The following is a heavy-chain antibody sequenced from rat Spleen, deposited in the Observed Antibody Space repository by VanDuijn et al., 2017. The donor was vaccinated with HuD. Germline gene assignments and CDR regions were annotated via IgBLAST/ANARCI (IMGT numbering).Heavy chain of an antibody. V-gene: IGHV2-13*01. CDR3: ARGDYSSPRGGY. CDR1: GFSLSNYG. D-gene: IGHD1-2*01. CDR2: IWGHGDS. Sequence: QVQLKESGPGLVQPSQTLSLTCAVSGFSLSNYGVLWVRQPPGKGLDWMGVIWGHGDSNYNSALKSRLSISRDTSKSQVYLKMNSLQTEDTATYYRARGDYSSPRGGYWGQGGMVTVSS. J-gene: IGHJ2*01.